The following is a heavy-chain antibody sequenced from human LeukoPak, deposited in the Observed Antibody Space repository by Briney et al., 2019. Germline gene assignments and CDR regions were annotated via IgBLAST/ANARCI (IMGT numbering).Heavy chain of an antibody. CDR3: ARAVTVLRFLEWFDAFDI. D-gene: IGHD3-3*01. J-gene: IGHJ3*02. CDR2: INHSGST. CDR1: GGSFSGYY. Sequence: PSETLSLTCAVYGGSFSGYYWSWIRQPPGKGLEWIGEINHSGSTNYNPSLKSRVTISVDTSKNQFSLKLSSVTAADTAVYYCARAVTVLRFLEWFDAFDIWGQGTMVTVSS. V-gene: IGHV4-34*01.